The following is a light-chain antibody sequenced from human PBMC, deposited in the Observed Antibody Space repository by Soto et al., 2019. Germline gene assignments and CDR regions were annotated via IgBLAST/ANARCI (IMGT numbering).Light chain of an antibody. CDR3: QQYNNYPYT. J-gene: IGKJ2*01. V-gene: IGKV1-5*03. CDR1: RHISSW. CDR2: KAS. Sequence: DIQMTQSPSTLSASVGDRVTITCRASRHISSWLTWHQHKPGKAPKLLIYKASTLESGVPSRFSGSGSATDFTLTISSLQPDDFATYYCQQYNNYPYTFGQGTKLEIK.